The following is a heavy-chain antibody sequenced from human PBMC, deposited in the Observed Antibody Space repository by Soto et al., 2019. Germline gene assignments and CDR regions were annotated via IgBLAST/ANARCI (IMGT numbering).Heavy chain of an antibody. J-gene: IGHJ6*02. D-gene: IGHD6-19*01. V-gene: IGHV3-66*01. CDR1: GFTVSSNY. CDR3: ARDRRSSGWSNAVLGMDV. Sequence: EVQLVESGGGLVQPGGSLRLSCAASGFTVSSNYMSWVRQAPGKGLEWVSVIYSGGSTYYAGSVKGRFTISRDNSKNTLYLQMNSLRAEDTAVYYCARDRRSSGWSNAVLGMDVWGQGTTVTVSS. CDR2: IYSGGST.